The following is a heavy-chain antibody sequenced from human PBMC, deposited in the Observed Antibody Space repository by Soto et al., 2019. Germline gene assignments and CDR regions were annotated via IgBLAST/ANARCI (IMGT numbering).Heavy chain of an antibody. CDR3: ARESSCSGGSCYYYYYGMDV. CDR1: GYTLTELS. J-gene: IGHJ6*02. V-gene: IGHV1-24*01. Sequence: ASVKVSCKVSGYTLTELSMHWVRQAPGKGLEWMGGFDPEDGETIYAQKFQGRVTMTEDTSTDTVYMELSSLRSEDTAVYYCARESSCSGGSCYYYYYGMDVWGQGSTVIVSS. D-gene: IGHD2-15*01. CDR2: FDPEDGET.